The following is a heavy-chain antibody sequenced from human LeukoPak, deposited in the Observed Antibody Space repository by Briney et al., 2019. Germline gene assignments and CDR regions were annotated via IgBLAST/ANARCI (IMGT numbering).Heavy chain of an antibody. D-gene: IGHD3-3*01. V-gene: IGHV3-7*01. CDR1: GSTFSSYS. CDR2: IKQDGSEK. Sequence: GGSLRLSCAASGSTFSSYSMNWVRQAPGKGLEWVANIKQDGSEKYYVDSVKGRFTISRDNAKNSLYLQMNSLRAEDTAVYYCARALRVDTIFGVVKNWFDPWGQGTLVTVSS. CDR3: ARALRVDTIFGVVKNWFDP. J-gene: IGHJ5*02.